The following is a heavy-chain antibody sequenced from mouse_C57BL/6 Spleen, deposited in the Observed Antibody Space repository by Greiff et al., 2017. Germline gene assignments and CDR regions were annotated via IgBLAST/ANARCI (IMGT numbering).Heavy chain of an antibody. J-gene: IGHJ1*03. CDR2: IYPGEGVT. CDR3: AMSRDSYCCFDF. D-gene: IGHD3-3*01. CDR1: GYAFSSYW. V-gene: IGHV1-80*01. Sequence: VQLQQSGAELAKPGASVKISCKASGYAFSSYWTNWVKQRPGKGLEWIGQIYPGEGVTNYNVKFKGKATLTADETSSTAYMQLSTLTSEDSAVSFCAMSRDSYCCFDFWGTGTTVTGSS.